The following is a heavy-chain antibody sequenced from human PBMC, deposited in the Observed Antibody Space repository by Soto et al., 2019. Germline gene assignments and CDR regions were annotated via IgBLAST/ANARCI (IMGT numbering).Heavy chain of an antibody. V-gene: IGHV1-3*01. CDR3: AAEIRKDFWSGYYP. Sequence: ASVKVSCKASGYTFTSYAMHWVRQAPGQRLEWMGWINAGNGNTKYSQKFQGRVTITRDTSASTAYMELSSLRSEDTAVYYCAAEIRKDFWSGYYPWGQGTLVTVSS. J-gene: IGHJ4*02. CDR2: INAGNGNT. D-gene: IGHD3-3*01. CDR1: GYTFTSYA.